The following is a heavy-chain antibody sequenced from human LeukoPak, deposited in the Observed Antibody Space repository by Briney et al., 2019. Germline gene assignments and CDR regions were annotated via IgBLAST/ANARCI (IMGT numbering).Heavy chain of an antibody. CDR1: GYTFTGYY. V-gene: IGHV1-2*02. Sequence: GASVKVSCKASGYTFTGYYMHWVRQAPGQGLEWMGLINPNSGGTNYAQKFQGRVTMTRDTSISTAYMELSRLRSDDTAVYYCARDPGRYCTSTSCHGNYWGQGTLVTVSS. D-gene: IGHD2-2*01. CDR2: INPNSGGT. J-gene: IGHJ4*02. CDR3: ARDPGRYCTSTSCHGNY.